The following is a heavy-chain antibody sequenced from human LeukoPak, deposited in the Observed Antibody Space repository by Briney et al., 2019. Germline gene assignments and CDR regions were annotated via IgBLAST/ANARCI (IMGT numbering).Heavy chain of an antibody. J-gene: IGHJ4*02. CDR3: AHRDRTGTTYY. CDR1: GFSLTTDRVR. CDR2: IYWNDDK. Sequence: SGPTLAHPPQPVTLTCTFSGFSLTTDRVRVGWIRQPSGKALEWLAVIYWNDDKRYSPYLKSKLTITKDTSKNQVLLTMTNMDPVDTATYYCAHRDRTGTTYYWGQGTLVTVSS. V-gene: IGHV2-5*01. D-gene: IGHD1-7*01.